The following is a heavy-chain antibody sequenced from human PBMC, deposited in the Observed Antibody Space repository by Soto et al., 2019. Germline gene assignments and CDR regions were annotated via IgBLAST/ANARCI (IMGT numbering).Heavy chain of an antibody. CDR1: GDPVSSSSYY. CDR2: IYYSGST. J-gene: IGHJ4*02. Sequence: PSETLSLTCTVSGDPVSSSSYYWGWIRQPPGKGLEWIGSIYYSGSTYYSPSLETRVIISVDTSKNQFSLKLTSVTAADTAVYYCARRRGYSYGLDYWGQRTLVTVSS. CDR3: ARRRGYSYGLDY. D-gene: IGHD5-18*01. V-gene: IGHV4-39*01.